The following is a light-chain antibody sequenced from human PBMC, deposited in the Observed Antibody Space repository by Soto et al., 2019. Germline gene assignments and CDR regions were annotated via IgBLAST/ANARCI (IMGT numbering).Light chain of an antibody. CDR3: QQYGSSSFT. CDR2: DAS. Sequence: VMTQSPATLLLSTGETATLSCMASQSVRKNLAWYQQKPGQAPRLLMFDASNRATDIPDRFSGSGSGTDFTLTISRLEPEDFAVYYCQQYGSSSFTFGGGTKVDI. J-gene: IGKJ4*01. V-gene: IGKV3-20*01. CDR1: QSVRKN.